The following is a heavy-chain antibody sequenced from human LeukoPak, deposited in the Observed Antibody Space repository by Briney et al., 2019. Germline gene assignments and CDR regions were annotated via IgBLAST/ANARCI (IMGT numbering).Heavy chain of an antibody. J-gene: IGHJ4*02. CDR2: ISSSSSYI. CDR1: GFTFSSYS. V-gene: IGHV3-21*01. D-gene: IGHD1-20*01. Sequence: GGSLRLSCAASGFTFSSYSMNWVRQAPGKGLEWVSSISSSSSYIYYADSVKGRLTISRDNAKNSLYLQMNSLRAEDTAVYYCARDGITGFDYWGQGTLVTVSS. CDR3: ARDGITGFDY.